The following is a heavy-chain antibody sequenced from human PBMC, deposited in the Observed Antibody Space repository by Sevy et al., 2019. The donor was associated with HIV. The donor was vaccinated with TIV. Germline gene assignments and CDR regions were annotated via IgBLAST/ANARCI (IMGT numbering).Heavy chain of an antibody. CDR1: GFTFSIYG. CDR2: IWYDGNYK. J-gene: IGHJ4*02. D-gene: IGHD5-18*01. Sequence: GGSLRLSCAASGFTFSIYGMHWVRQAPGKGLEWVALIWYDGNYKYYADSVKGRFTISRDNSRSTLYLEMNSLRAEDTAVYYCAAGEPVDPAMVGNFNHWGQGALVAVSS. CDR3: AAGEPVDPAMVGNFNH. V-gene: IGHV3-33*01.